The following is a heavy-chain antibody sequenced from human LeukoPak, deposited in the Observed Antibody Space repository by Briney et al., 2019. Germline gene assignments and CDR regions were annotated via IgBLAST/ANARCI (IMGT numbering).Heavy chain of an antibody. CDR2: ISAYNGNT. D-gene: IGHD3-22*01. CDR1: GYTFTSYG. Sequence: ASVKVSCKASGYTFTSYGISWVRQAPGQGLEWMGWISAYNGNTNYAQNLQDRVTMTTDTSTSTAYMELRSLRSDDTAAYYCARERHSYYYDSSGYFTNDYWGQGTLVTVSS. CDR3: ARERHSYYYDSSGYFTNDY. J-gene: IGHJ4*02. V-gene: IGHV1-18*01.